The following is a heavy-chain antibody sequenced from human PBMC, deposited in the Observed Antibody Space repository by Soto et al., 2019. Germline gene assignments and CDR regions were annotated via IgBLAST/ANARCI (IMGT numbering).Heavy chain of an antibody. Sequence: QLQLQESGPGLVKPSETLSLTCTVSGGSISSSSYYWGWIRQPPGKGLEWIGSIYYSGSTYYNPSHESRATIPVDKSKNKFSLKLSSVTAADTAVYYCARRGYSYGHKTAYWGQGTLVTVSS. D-gene: IGHD5-18*01. CDR2: IYYSGST. CDR1: GGSISSSSYY. J-gene: IGHJ4*02. CDR3: ARRGYSYGHKTAY. V-gene: IGHV4-39*01.